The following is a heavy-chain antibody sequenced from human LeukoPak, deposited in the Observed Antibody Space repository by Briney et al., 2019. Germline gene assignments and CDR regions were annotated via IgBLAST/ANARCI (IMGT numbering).Heavy chain of an antibody. CDR2: ISSSSSYI. Sequence: PGGSLRLSCAASGFTFSSYSMNWVRQAPGKGLEWVSSISSSSSYIYYADSLKGRFTISRDNAKNSLYLQMNSLRAEDTAIYYCARRWLHTFDYWGQGTLVTVSS. CDR1: GFTFSSYS. J-gene: IGHJ4*02. D-gene: IGHD5-24*01. CDR3: ARRWLHTFDY. V-gene: IGHV3-21*01.